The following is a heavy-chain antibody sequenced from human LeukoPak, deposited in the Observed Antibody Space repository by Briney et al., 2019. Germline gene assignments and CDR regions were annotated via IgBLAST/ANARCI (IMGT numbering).Heavy chain of an antibody. Sequence: GGSLRLSCAASGFTFSSYSMNWVRQAPGTGLEWVSSISSSSSYIYYADSVKGRFTISRDNAKNSLYLQMNSLRAEDTAVYYCARDEVGVGADYWGQGTLVTVYS. D-gene: IGHD1-26*01. V-gene: IGHV3-21*01. CDR3: ARDEVGVGADY. CDR1: GFTFSSYS. CDR2: ISSSSSYI. J-gene: IGHJ4*02.